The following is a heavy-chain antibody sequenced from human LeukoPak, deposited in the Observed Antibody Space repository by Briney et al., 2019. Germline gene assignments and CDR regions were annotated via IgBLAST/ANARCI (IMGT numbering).Heavy chain of an antibody. V-gene: IGHV1-69*13. CDR2: IIPIFGTA. D-gene: IGHD3-10*01. Sequence: VASVTVSCKASGGTFSSYAISWVRQAPGQGLEWMGGIIPIFGTANYAQKFQGRVTITADESTSTAYMELSSLRSEDTAVYYCASYYGSGSYYLWNYWGQGTLVTVSS. J-gene: IGHJ4*02. CDR3: ASYYGSGSYYLWNY. CDR1: GGTFSSYA.